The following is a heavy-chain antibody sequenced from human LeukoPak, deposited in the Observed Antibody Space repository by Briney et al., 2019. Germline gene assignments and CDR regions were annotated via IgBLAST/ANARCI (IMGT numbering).Heavy chain of an antibody. CDR1: GCTFTSYG. V-gene: IGHV1-18*04. Sequence: VASVKVSCKASGCTFTSYGTSWVRQAPGQGLEWMGWISAYKGNTNYAQKLQGRVTMTTDTSTSTAYMELRSLRSDDTAVYYCASGKGYSSGWYDYFDYWGQGTLVTVSS. J-gene: IGHJ4*02. D-gene: IGHD6-19*01. CDR3: ASGKGYSSGWYDYFDY. CDR2: ISAYKGNT.